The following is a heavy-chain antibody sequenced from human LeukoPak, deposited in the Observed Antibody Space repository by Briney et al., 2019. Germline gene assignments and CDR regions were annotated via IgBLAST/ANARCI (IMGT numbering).Heavy chain of an antibody. CDR2: IVGDGSRT. V-gene: IGHV3-74*01. D-gene: IGHD6-19*01. Sequence: GGSLRLSCAASGFTFNSYAMSWVRQAPGKGLVWVSRIVGDGSRTAYADSVKGRFTISRDNAKKTLYLQMNSLRGEDTAVYYCARVAVGGTRAFDIWGQGTMVTVSS. CDR3: ARVAVGGTRAFDI. J-gene: IGHJ3*02. CDR1: GFTFNSYA.